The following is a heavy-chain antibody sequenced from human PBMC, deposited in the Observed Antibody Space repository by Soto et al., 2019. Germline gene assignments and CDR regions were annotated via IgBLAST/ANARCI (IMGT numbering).Heavy chain of an antibody. V-gene: IGHV4-34*01. D-gene: IGHD3-16*02. Sequence: SETLSLTCAVYGGSFSGYYWSWIRQPPGKGLELIGEINHSGSTNYNPSLKSRVTISVDTSKNQFSLKLNSVTAADTAVYYCARGLGSNYDYVWGSYRLNWFDPWGQGTLVTVSS. J-gene: IGHJ5*02. CDR1: GGSFSGYY. CDR3: ARGLGSNYDYVWGSYRLNWFDP. CDR2: INHSGST.